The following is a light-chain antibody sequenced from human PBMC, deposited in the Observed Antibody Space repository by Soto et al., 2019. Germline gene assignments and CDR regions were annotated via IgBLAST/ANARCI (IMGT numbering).Light chain of an antibody. J-gene: IGLJ1*01. CDR1: SSNIGAHYD. CDR3: SSYAGSNNFV. V-gene: IGLV1-40*01. CDR2: GNS. Sequence: QSVLTQPPSVSGAPGQRVTISCTGSSSNIGAHYDVHWYQQLPGTAPKLLIYGNSNRPSGVPDRFSGSKSGTSASLAITGLQAEDEADYYCSSYAGSNNFVFGSGTKLTVL.